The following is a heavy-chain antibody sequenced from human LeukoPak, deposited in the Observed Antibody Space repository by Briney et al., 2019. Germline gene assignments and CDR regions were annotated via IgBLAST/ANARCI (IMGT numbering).Heavy chain of an antibody. D-gene: IGHD3-10*01. CDR2: IFYGGST. V-gene: IGHV4-59*02. J-gene: IGHJ4*02. CDR3: ARGEFPNY. Sequence: SETLSLTCTVSGGSVSGYYWSWIRQPPGKGLEWIGYIFYGGSTNYSPSLKSRVSISVDTSKNQFSLKLTSVTAADTAVYYCARGEFPNYWGQGTLVTVSS. CDR1: GGSVSGYY.